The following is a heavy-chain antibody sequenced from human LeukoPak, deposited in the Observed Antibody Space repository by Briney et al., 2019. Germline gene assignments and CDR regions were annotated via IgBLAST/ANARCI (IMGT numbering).Heavy chain of an antibody. D-gene: IGHD1-26*01. Sequence: GGSLRLSCAASGFTVSSNYMSWVRQAPGKGLEWVSVIYSGGSTYYADSVTGRITISRDNSKNTLYLQMNSLRAEDTAVYYCARVQVGATLDYWGQGTLVTVSS. CDR3: ARVQVGATLDY. CDR2: IYSGGST. V-gene: IGHV3-53*01. J-gene: IGHJ4*02. CDR1: GFTVSSNY.